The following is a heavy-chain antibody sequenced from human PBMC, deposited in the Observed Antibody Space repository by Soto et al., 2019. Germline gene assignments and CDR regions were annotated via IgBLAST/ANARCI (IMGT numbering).Heavy chain of an antibody. CDR2: ISGSGGNT. Sequence: EVQLLESGGGLVQPGGSLRLSCAASGFTFSSYAMSWVRQAPGKGLEWVSAISGSGGNTYYADSVKGRFTISRDNSNNPLYLQMNSLRAEDTAVYYCAKEELERQGSGFDYWGQGTLVTVSS. D-gene: IGHD1-1*01. J-gene: IGHJ4*02. CDR3: AKEELERQGSGFDY. CDR1: GFTFSSYA. V-gene: IGHV3-23*01.